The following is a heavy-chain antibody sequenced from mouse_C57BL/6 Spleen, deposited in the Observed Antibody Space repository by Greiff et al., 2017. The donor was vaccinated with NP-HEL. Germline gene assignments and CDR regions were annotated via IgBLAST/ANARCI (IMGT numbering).Heavy chain of an antibody. CDR3: ARDYYYGSSYGAGAY. Sequence: EVHLVESGGGLVKPGGSLKLSCAASGFTFSSYAMSWVRQTPEKRLEWVATISDGGSYTYYPDNVKGRFTISRYNAKNNLYLQMSHLKSEDTAMYYCARDYYYGSSYGAGAYWGQGTLVTVSA. CDR1: GFTFSSYA. D-gene: IGHD1-1*01. J-gene: IGHJ3*01. V-gene: IGHV5-4*01. CDR2: ISDGGSYT.